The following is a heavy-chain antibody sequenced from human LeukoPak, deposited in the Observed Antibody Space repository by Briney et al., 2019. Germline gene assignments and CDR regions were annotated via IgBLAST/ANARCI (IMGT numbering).Heavy chain of an antibody. CDR1: GYTFTGYY. V-gene: IGHV1-2*02. Sequence: GASVKVSCKASGYTFTGYYMHWVRQAPGQGLEWMGWINPNSGGTNYAQKFQGRVTMTTDTSTSTAYMELRSLRSDDTAVYYCARLHASWFDPWGQGTLVTVSS. J-gene: IGHJ5*02. CDR3: ARLHASWFDP. CDR2: INPNSGGT. D-gene: IGHD4-11*01.